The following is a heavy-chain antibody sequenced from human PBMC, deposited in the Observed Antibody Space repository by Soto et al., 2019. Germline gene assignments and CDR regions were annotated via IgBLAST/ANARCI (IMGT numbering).Heavy chain of an antibody. CDR1: GVTLTNVW. CDR2: IKSKNDGGTT. Sequence: GGSLRLSCAVSGVTLTNVWMNWVRQAPGKGPEWVGRIKSKNDGGTTDYAAPVKGRFTISRDDSENTLYLQMNSLKTEDTAVYYCARDYLVIPHRVIDYWGQGTLVTVSS. D-gene: IGHD2-15*01. J-gene: IGHJ4*02. V-gene: IGHV3-15*07. CDR3: ARDYLVIPHRVIDY.